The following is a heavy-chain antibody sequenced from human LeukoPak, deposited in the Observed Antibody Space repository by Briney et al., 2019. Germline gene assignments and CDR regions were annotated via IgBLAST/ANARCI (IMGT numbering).Heavy chain of an antibody. CDR3: AREAKDIVAYYGMDV. CDR1: GFTFRSYG. V-gene: IGHV3-33*08. D-gene: IGHD5-12*01. CDR2: IWYDGSNK. Sequence: GRSLRLSCAASGFTFRSYGMHWVRQAPGKGLEWVAVIWYDGSNKYYADSVKGRFTISRDNSKNTLYLQMNSLRAEDTAVYYCAREAKDIVAYYGMDVWGQGTTVTVSS. J-gene: IGHJ6*02.